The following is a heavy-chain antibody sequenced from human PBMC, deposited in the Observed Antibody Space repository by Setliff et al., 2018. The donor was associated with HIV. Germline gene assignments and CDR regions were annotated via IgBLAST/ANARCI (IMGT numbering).Heavy chain of an antibody. Sequence: ASVKVSCKASGYTFVDDGITWVRQAPGQGLEWMGWIGAYNGDTKYAQKFQDRVTMTIDTSASTAYMELRSLTSDDTAMYYCARRARESTAPHSDWNDVLVFYYWGQGTRVTVSS. D-gene: IGHD1-1*01. CDR1: GYTFVDDG. CDR2: IGAYNGDT. CDR3: ARRARESTAPHSDWNDVLVFYY. J-gene: IGHJ4*02. V-gene: IGHV1-18*01.